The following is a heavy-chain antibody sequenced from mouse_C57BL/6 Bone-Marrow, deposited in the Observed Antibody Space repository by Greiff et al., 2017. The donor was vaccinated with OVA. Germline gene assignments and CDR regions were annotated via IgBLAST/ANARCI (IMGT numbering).Heavy chain of an antibody. CDR3: TRLVTEAWFAY. CDR1: GYTFTDYE. J-gene: IGHJ3*01. Sequence: QVQLKESGAELVRPGASVTLSCKASGYTFTDYEMHWVKQTPVHGLEWIGAIDPETGGTAYNQKFKGKAILTADKSSSTAYMELRSLTSEDSAVYYCTRLVTEAWFAYWGQGTLVTVSA. CDR2: IDPETGGT. V-gene: IGHV1-15*01. D-gene: IGHD2-2*01.